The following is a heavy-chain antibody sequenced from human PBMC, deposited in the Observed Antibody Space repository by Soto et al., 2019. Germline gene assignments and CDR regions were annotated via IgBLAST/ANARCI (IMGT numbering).Heavy chain of an antibody. J-gene: IGHJ3*02. CDR2: INPDTGNT. CDR1: GYSFTNHG. CDR3: ARGVFDDAFDI. V-gene: IGHV1-18*04. Sequence: QVQLVQSGAELKKPGASVTISCKASGYSFTNHGINWVRQAPGQGLEWMGWINPDTGNTNYLQRLQGTVTMTTDTSTSTVYMELRSLRSDDTAIYYCARGVFDDAFDIWGQGTLVTVSS. D-gene: IGHD3-3*01.